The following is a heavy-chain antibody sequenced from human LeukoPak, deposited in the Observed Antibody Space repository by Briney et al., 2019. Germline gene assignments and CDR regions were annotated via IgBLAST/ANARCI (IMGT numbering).Heavy chain of an antibody. CDR1: GGTFSSYA. J-gene: IGHJ4*02. CDR3: ARGPMVRGVPPYFDY. CDR2: IIPIFGTA. Sequence: GASVKVSCKASGGTFSSYAISWVRQAPGQGLEWMGGIIPIFGTANYAQKFQGRVTITADESTSTAYMELSSLRSEDTAVYYCARGPMVRGVPPYFDYWGQGTLVTVSS. D-gene: IGHD3-10*01. V-gene: IGHV1-69*13.